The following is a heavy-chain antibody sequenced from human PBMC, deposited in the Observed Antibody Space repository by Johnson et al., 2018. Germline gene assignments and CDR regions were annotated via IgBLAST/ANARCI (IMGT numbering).Heavy chain of an antibody. V-gene: IGHV3-74*02. CDR2: INRDGSST. CDR3: ARAGRSSFDSDWYFDL. J-gene: IGHJ2*01. D-gene: IGHD6-6*01. Sequence: VQLVESGGGLVQPGGSLRLSCAASGFTFSDYWMHWVRQTPGKGLVWVSRINRDGSSTNYADSVKGRFTLSRDNARNTLFLQMSSLRAEDTAVYYCARAGRSSFDSDWYFDLWGRGTLVTVSS. CDR1: GFTFSDYW.